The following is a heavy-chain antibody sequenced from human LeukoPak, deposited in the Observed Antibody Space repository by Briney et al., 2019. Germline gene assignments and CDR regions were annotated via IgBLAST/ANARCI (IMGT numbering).Heavy chain of an antibody. D-gene: IGHD3-16*01. J-gene: IGHJ4*02. CDR3: ARDLGHC. Sequence: PSETLSLTCTVSGGSINSYYWSWVRQPPGKGLEGIGDISYSGSTNYNPSLKSRVTMSVDTSKNQFSLKLSSVTAADTAVYYCARDLGHCWGQGTLVTVSS. V-gene: IGHV4-59*01. CDR2: ISYSGST. CDR1: GGSINSYY.